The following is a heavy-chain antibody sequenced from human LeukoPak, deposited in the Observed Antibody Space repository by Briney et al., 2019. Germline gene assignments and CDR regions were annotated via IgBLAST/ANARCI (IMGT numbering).Heavy chain of an antibody. J-gene: IGHJ5*02. CDR3: ARDLNVGSALIFGVVIGFDP. D-gene: IGHD3-3*01. Sequence: ASVKVSCKASGYTFTSYGISWVRQAPGQGLEWMGWTSEYNGNTNYAQKLQGRVTMTTDTSTSTAYMELRSLRSDDTAVYYCARDLNVGSALIFGVVIGFDPWGQGTLVTVSS. CDR1: GYTFTSYG. V-gene: IGHV1-18*01. CDR2: TSEYNGNT.